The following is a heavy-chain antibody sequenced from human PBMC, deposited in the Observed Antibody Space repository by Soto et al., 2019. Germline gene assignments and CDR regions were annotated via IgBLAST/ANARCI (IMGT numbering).Heavy chain of an antibody. V-gene: IGHV1-2*02. D-gene: IGHD3-10*01. Sequence: QVQLVQSGAEVKEPGDSVRVSCEASGYTFPSYYIHWVRQPPGQGLEWMGWINPKFGDTTYAQDFQGRVSMTRDMSISTVYMELSRLTSDDTAIYYCARNMDYYYGPGSGNGHGFWGQGSTVTVFS. CDR3: ARNMDYYYGPGSGNGHGF. J-gene: IGHJ6*02. CDR2: INPKFGDT. CDR1: GYTFPSYY.